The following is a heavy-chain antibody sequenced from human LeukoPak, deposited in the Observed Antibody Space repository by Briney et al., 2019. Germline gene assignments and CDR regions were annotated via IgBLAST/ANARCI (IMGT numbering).Heavy chain of an antibody. CDR2: INPNSGGT. V-gene: IGHV1-2*02. D-gene: IGHD5-24*01. CDR3: AREGDGYNGPYFDY. Sequence: GASVKVSCKASGYTFTGYYMHWVRQAPGQGLEWMGWINPNSGGTNYAQKFQGRVTMTRDTSISTAYMELSRLRSDDTAVYYCAREGDGYNGPYFDYWGQGTLVTVSS. J-gene: IGHJ4*02. CDR1: GYTFTGYY.